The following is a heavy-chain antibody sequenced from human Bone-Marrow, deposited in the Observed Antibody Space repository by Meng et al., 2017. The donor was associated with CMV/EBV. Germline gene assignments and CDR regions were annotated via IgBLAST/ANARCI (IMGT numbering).Heavy chain of an antibody. CDR1: GHPLTGSY. CDR2: MSFDTGAT. D-gene: IGHD3-3*02. Sequence: ASVKVSCKASGHPLTGSYMHWVRQAPGQGLEWMGWMSFDTGATKYAQMYQGRVSLSRDTSINTIYMELSSLTFDDTAVYFCTRSGHFWGFGVWGQGTLVTVSS. CDR3: TRSGHFWGFGV. V-gene: IGHV1-2*02. J-gene: IGHJ3*01.